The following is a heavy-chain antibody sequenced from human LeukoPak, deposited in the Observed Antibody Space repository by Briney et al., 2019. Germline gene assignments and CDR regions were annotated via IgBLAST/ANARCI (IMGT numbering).Heavy chain of an antibody. CDR3: VRDQASGSAFDY. CDR2: ISYDGTNK. Sequence: GGSLRLSCAASGFTFSSYAMHWVRQAPGKGLEWVAVISYDGTNKYYADSVKGQFTISRDNSKNTLYLQMNSLRAEDTAVYYCVRDQASGSAFDYWGQGTLVTVSS. J-gene: IGHJ4*02. V-gene: IGHV3-30*04. CDR1: GFTFSSYA. D-gene: IGHD3-10*01.